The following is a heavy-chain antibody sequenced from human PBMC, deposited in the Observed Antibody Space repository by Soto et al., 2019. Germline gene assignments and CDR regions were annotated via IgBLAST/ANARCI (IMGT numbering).Heavy chain of an antibody. Sequence: ASVKVSCKASGYTFTSYYMHWVRQAPGQGLEWMGIINPSGGSTSYAQKFQGRVTMTRDTSTSTVYMELSSLRSEDTAVYYCARDLGGGDRTDAFDIWGQGTMVTVSS. CDR1: GYTFTSYY. D-gene: IGHD2-21*02. CDR3: ARDLGGGDRTDAFDI. CDR2: INPSGGST. V-gene: IGHV1-46*01. J-gene: IGHJ3*02.